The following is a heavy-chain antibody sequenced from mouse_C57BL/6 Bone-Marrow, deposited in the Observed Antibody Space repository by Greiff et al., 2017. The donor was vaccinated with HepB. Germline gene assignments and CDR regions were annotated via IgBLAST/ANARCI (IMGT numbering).Heavy chain of an antibody. CDR2: IDPSDSYT. CDR3: ARLRPYYFDY. Sequence: QVQLQQPGAELVKPGASVKLSCKASGYTFTSYWMQWVKQRPGQGLEWIGEIDPSDSYTNYNQKFKGKAKLTVDTSSSTAYMQLSSLTSEDSAVYYCARLRPYYFDYWGQGTTLTVSS. V-gene: IGHV1-50*01. CDR1: GYTFTSYW. D-gene: IGHD1-1*01. J-gene: IGHJ2*01.